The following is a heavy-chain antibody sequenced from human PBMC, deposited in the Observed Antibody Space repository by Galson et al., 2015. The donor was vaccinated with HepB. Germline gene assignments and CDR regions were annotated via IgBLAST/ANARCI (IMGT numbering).Heavy chain of an antibody. CDR3: AKEFRAGDSSGFFDL. CDR1: GFTFSSYA. CDR2: ISGAGGSR. V-gene: IGHV3-23*01. Sequence: SLRLSCAVSGFTFSSYAMSWVRQAPGKGLEWVSAISGAGGSRYYADSVKGRFTFSRDDSKNTLYVQMDSRRAEDTAVYYCAKEFRAGDSSGFFDLWGRGTLVTVSS. D-gene: IGHD3-22*01. J-gene: IGHJ2*01.